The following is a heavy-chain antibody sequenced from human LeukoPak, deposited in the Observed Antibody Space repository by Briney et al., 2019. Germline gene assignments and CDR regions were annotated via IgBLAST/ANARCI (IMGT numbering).Heavy chain of an antibody. Sequence: QPGGSLRLSCAASGFTFSSYAMHWVRQAPGKGLEWLAVISYDGSNKYYADSVKGRFTISRDNSKNTLYLQMNSLRAEDTAVYYCARDIPTVSGYSGYDPRWASYGMDVWGQGTTVTVSS. D-gene: IGHD5-12*01. V-gene: IGHV3-30-3*01. CDR2: ISYDGSNK. CDR3: ARDIPTVSGYSGYDPRWASYGMDV. CDR1: GFTFSSYA. J-gene: IGHJ6*02.